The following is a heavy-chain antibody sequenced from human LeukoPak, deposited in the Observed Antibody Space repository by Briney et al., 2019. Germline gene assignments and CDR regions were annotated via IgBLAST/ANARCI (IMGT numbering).Heavy chain of an antibody. Sequence: SETLSLTCTVPGGSISSSSYYWGWIRQPPGKGLEWIGSIYYSGSTYYNPSLKSRVTISVDTSKNQFSLKLSSVTAADTAVYYCASHVWFDPWGQGTPVTVSS. J-gene: IGHJ5*02. V-gene: IGHV4-39*01. CDR1: GGSISSSSYY. CDR3: ASHVWFDP. CDR2: IYYSGST.